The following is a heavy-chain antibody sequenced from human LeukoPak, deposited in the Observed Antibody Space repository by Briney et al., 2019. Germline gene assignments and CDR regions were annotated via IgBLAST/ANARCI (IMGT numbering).Heavy chain of an antibody. J-gene: IGHJ6*03. CDR3: ARVSIFGVVYYYYMDV. Sequence: ASVKVSCKASGGTFGSYAISWVRQAPGQGLEWMGGIIPIFGTANYAQKFQGRVTITADKSTSTAYMELSSLRSEDTAVYYCARVSIFGVVYYYYMDVWGKGTTVTVSS. D-gene: IGHD3-3*02. CDR2: IIPIFGTA. V-gene: IGHV1-69*06. CDR1: GGTFGSYA.